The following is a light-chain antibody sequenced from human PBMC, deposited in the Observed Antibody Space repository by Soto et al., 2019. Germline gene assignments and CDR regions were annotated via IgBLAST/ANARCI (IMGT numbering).Light chain of an antibody. CDR1: QGIAGS. CDR2: AES. CDR3: QQVKSYPRT. J-gene: IGKJ4*01. Sequence: DIQLTQSPSFLSASVGDRVTITCRASQGIAGSLAWYQQKPGKPPKLLIYAESTLRSGVPSRFSGSGSGTRGTLTISSLQPEEFATYYCQQVKSYPRTFGGGTRVEIK. V-gene: IGKV1-9*01.